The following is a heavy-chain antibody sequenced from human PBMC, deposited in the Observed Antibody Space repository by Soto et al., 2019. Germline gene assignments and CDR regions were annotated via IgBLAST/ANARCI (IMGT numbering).Heavy chain of an antibody. CDR3: ARHLTYCSAGSCYSDFPYYGMDV. D-gene: IGHD2-15*01. CDR1: GGSISSSSYY. Sequence: QLQLQESGPGLVKPSETLSLTCTVSGGSISSSSYYWGWIRQPPGKGLEWIGSIFYSGSTYYNPSHKSRVTIPLDTSKNQFSRKLSSVTAADTAVYYCARHLTYCSAGSCYSDFPYYGMDVWGQGTTVTVSS. CDR2: IFYSGST. J-gene: IGHJ6*02. V-gene: IGHV4-39*01.